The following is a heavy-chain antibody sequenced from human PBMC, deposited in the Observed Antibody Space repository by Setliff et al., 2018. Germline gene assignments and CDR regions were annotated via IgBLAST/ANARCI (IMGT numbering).Heavy chain of an antibody. CDR3: AKDSLEVVIALHGMDV. CDR1: GFVFGTYG. V-gene: IGHV3-30*02. D-gene: IGHD2-21*01. CDR2: VRFDGSNK. J-gene: IGHJ6*02. Sequence: PGESLKISCAASGFVFGTYGMHWVRQAPGKGLDWVASVRFDGSNKYYADSVKGRFTISKDNSKNTLFLQMNSLTKEDTGVYFCAKDSLEVVIALHGMDVWGQGTTVTVSS.